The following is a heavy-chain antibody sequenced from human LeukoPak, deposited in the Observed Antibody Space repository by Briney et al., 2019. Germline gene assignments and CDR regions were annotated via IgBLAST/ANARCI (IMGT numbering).Heavy chain of an antibody. J-gene: IGHJ4*02. CDR2: IYYSGST. CDR1: GGSISSGDYY. V-gene: IGHV4-30-4*08. CDR3: ARDSDSSGSVDY. D-gene: IGHD3-22*01. Sequence: SETLSLTCTVSGGSISSGDYYWSWIRQPPGKGLEWIGYIYYSGSTYYNPSLKSRVTISVDTSKNQSSLKLSSVTAADTAVYYCARDSDSSGSVDYWGQGTLVTVSS.